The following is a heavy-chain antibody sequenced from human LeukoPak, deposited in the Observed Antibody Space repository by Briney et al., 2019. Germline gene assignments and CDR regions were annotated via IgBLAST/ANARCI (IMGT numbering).Heavy chain of an antibody. CDR3: ARDRAYYYGSGSYGRLPQLLGFDP. J-gene: IGHJ5*02. CDR2: INPNSGGT. D-gene: IGHD3-10*01. Sequence: ASVKVSCKASGYTFTGYYMHWVRQAPGQGLEWMGWINPNSGGTNYPQKFQGGVTMTRDTSISTAYMELSRLRSDDTAVYYCARDRAYYYGSGSYGRLPQLLGFDPWGQGTLVTVSS. CDR1: GYTFTGYY. V-gene: IGHV1-2*02.